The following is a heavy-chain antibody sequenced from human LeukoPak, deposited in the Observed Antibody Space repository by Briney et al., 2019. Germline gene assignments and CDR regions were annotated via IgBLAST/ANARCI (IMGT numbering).Heavy chain of an antibody. CDR3: ARVVWFGELS. CDR1: GYAFSNYG. J-gene: IGHJ4*02. V-gene: IGHV7-4-1*02. CDR2: INTNTGDP. Sequence: GASVKVSCKASGYAFSNYGFTWVRQVPGQGLEWMGWINTNTGDPTYAQGFTGRFVFSLDTSVSTAYLQISSLKAEDTAVYYCARVVWFGELSWGQGTLVTVSS. D-gene: IGHD3-10*01.